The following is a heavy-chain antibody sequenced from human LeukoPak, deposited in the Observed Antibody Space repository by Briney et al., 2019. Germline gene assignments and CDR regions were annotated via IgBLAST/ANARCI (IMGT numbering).Heavy chain of an antibody. Sequence: ASVKVSCTASGYTFTSNYRHWVRQAPGQGLEWMGMIIPSDNRKIYTERFQGRVNMTRDTSTSTVYMELSSLRSEDTAVYYCARTVGSYFDNWGQGTPVTVSS. CDR3: ARTVGSYFDN. D-gene: IGHD1-26*01. CDR1: GYTFTSNY. V-gene: IGHV1-46*01. CDR2: IIPSDNRK. J-gene: IGHJ4*02.